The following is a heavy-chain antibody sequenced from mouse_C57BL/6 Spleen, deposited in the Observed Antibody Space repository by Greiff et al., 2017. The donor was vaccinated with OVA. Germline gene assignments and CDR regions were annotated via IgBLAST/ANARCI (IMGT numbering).Heavy chain of an antibody. CDR2: INPKNGGT. CDR1: GYTFTDYY. Sequence: EVQLQQSGPELVKPGASVKISCKASGYTFTDYYMNWVKQSHGKSLEWIGDINPKNGGTSYNQKFKGKATLTVDKSSSTAYMELRSLTSEDSAVYYCARRVAYYSNSYYFDYWGQGTTLTVSS. CDR3: ARRVAYYSNSYYFDY. D-gene: IGHD2-5*01. V-gene: IGHV1-26*01. J-gene: IGHJ2*01.